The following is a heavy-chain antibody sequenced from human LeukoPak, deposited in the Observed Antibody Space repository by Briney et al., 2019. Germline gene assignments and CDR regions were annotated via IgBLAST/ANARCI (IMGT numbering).Heavy chain of an antibody. J-gene: IGHJ5*02. CDR1: GYSISSGYY. V-gene: IGHV4-38-2*02. CDR3: ARDATLAPFWSGYYSGHNWFDP. D-gene: IGHD3-3*01. CDR2: IYHSGST. Sequence: PSETLSLTCAVSGYSISSGYYWGWIRQPPGKGLEWIGSIYHSGSTYYNPSLKSRVTISVDTSKNQFSLKLSSVIAADTAVYYCARDATLAPFWSGYYSGHNWFDPWGQGTLVTVSS.